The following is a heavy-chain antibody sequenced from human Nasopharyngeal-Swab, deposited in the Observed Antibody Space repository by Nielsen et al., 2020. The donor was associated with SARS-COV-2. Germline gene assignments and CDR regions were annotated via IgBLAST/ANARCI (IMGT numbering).Heavy chain of an antibody. CDR2: IWYDGSNK. Sequence: GESLKISCAASGFTFSSYGMHWVRQAPGKGLEWVAVIWYDGSNKYYADSVKGRFTISRDNSKNTLYLQMNSLRAEDTAVYYCARGTGSYYTYYYYYMDVWGKGTTVTSP. J-gene: IGHJ6*03. CDR1: GFTFSSYG. D-gene: IGHD3-10*01. V-gene: IGHV3-33*01. CDR3: ARGTGSYYTYYYYYMDV.